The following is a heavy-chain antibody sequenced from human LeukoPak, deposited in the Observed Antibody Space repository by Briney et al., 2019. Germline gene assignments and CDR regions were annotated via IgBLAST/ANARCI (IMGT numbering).Heavy chain of an antibody. CDR3: ARDGTRSYYDFWSGYSPTYYYYYYYMDV. CDR2: IYYSGST. J-gene: IGHJ6*03. D-gene: IGHD3-3*01. V-gene: IGHV4-59*12. Sequence: SETLSLTCTVSGGSISSYYWNWIRQPPGKGLEWIGYIYYSGSTNYNPSLKSRVTISVDTSKNQFSLKLSSVTAADTAVYYCARDGTRSYYDFWSGYSPTYYYYYYYMDVWGKGTTVTVSS. CDR1: GGSISSYY.